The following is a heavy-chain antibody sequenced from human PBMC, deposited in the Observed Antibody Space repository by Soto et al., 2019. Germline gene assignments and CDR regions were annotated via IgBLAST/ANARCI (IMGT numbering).Heavy chain of an antibody. D-gene: IGHD3-3*01. Sequence: SETLSLTCAVYGGSFSAYYWSWIRQPPGKGLEWIGEINHGGTTNYNPSLKSGVTISADKSKNQFSLKVSSVTAADTAVYYRAAAAIDFWGTDTSGKGSYALDYWGQGTLVTVSS. V-gene: IGHV4-34*01. CDR1: GGSFSAYY. J-gene: IGHJ4*02. CDR3: AAAAIDFWGTDTSGKGSYALDY. CDR2: INHGGTT.